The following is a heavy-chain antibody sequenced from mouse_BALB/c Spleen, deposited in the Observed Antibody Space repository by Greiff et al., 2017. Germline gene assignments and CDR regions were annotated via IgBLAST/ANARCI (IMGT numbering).Heavy chain of an antibody. J-gene: IGHJ1*01. D-gene: IGHD1-1*01. CDR2: INPGSGGT. CDR1: GYAFTNYL. V-gene: IGHV1-54*01. CDR3: ARAGSSYWYFDV. Sequence: QVHVKQSGAELVRPGTSVKVSCKASGYAFTNYLIEWVKQRPGQGLEWIGVINPGSGGTNYNEKFKGKATLTADKSSSTAYMQLSSLTSDDSAVYFCARAGSSYWYFDVWGAGTTVTVSS.